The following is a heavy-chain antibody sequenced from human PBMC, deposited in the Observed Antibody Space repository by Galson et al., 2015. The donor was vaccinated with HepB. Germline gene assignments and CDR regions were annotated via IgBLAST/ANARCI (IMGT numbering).Heavy chain of an antibody. J-gene: IGHJ6*02. V-gene: IGHV1-2*02. Sequence: SVKVSCKASGYTFTGYYMHWVRQAPGQGLEGMGWINPNSGGTNYAQKFQGRVTMTRDTSISTAYMELSRLRSDDTAVYYCARSTSSRYYYGMDVWGQGTLVTVSS. CDR1: GYTFTGYY. CDR2: INPNSGGT. D-gene: IGHD2-2*01. CDR3: ARSTSSRYYYGMDV.